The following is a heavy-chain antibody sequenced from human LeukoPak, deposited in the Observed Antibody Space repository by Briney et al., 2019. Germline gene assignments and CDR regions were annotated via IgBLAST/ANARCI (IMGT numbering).Heavy chain of an antibody. J-gene: IGHJ4*02. CDR3: LRDEGSGFPSRWV. CDR1: GGSISSSSYY. Sequence: SETLSLTCSVSGGSISSSSYYWGWIRQPPGKGLEWIGNMYYRVRTYYNPSLKSRVTISIDTSKNQFSLQLNSVTPEDTAVYYCLRDEGSGFPSRWVWGQGTLVTVSS. V-gene: IGHV4-39*07. D-gene: IGHD3-16*01. CDR2: MYYRVRT.